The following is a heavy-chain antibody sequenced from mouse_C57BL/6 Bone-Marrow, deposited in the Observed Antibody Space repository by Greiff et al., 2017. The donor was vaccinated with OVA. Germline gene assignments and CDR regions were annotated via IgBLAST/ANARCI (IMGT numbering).Heavy chain of an antibody. D-gene: IGHD2-4*01. J-gene: IGHJ3*01. CDR2: INPNNGGT. V-gene: IGHV1-18*01. CDR1: GYTFTDYN. CDR3: ARLDYDEFAY. Sequence: VQLKESGPELVKPGASVKIPCKASGYTFTDYNMDWVKQSHGKSLEWIGDINPNNGGTIYNQKFKGKATLTVDKSSSTAYMELRSLTSEDTAVYYCARLDYDEFAYWGQGTLVTVSA.